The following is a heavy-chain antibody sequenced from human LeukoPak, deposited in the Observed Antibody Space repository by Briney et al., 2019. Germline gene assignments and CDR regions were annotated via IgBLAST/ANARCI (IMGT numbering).Heavy chain of an antibody. CDR1: GGTFISYA. CDR2: IIPIFGTA. Sequence: ASVKVSCKASGGTFISYAISWVRQAPGQGLEWMGGIIPIFGTANYAQKFQGRVTITADESTSTAYMELSSLRSEDTAVYYCARWYYYDSSGYYLFDYWGQGTLVTVSS. J-gene: IGHJ4*02. D-gene: IGHD3-22*01. V-gene: IGHV1-69*13. CDR3: ARWYYYDSSGYYLFDY.